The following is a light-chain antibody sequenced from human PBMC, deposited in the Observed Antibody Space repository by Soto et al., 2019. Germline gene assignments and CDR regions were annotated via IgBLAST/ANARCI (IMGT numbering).Light chain of an antibody. CDR2: EVT. CDR1: SSDVGSYNY. V-gene: IGLV2-11*01. J-gene: IGLJ1*01. CDR3: CSYAGSYTYV. Sequence: QSALTQPRSVSGSPGQSVTISCTGTSSDVGSYNYVSWYQHHPGKAPKRMIYEVTKRPSGVPDRFSGSKSGDTASLTISGLQADDEADYYCCSYAGSYTYVFGSGTKVTVL.